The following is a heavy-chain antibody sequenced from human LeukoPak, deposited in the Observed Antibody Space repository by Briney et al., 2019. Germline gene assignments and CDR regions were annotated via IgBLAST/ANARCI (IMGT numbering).Heavy chain of an antibody. CDR3: AKDKHIVVVTGLFDY. CDR2: ISGSGGST. J-gene: IGHJ4*02. V-gene: IGHV3-23*01. CDR1: GFTFSSYA. Sequence: GGPLRLSCAASGFTFSSYAMSWVRQAPGKGLEWVSAISGSGGSTYYADSVKGRFTISRDNSKNTLYLQMNSLRAEDTAVYYCAKDKHIVVVTGLFDYWGQGTLVTVSS. D-gene: IGHD2-21*02.